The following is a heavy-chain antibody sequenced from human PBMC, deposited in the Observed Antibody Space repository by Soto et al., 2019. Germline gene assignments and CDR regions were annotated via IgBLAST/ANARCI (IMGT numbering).Heavy chain of an antibody. J-gene: IGHJ5*02. CDR2: ISYDGSNK. CDR3: AKSTGSGSYLPWFDP. Sequence: QVQLVESGGGVVQPGRSLRLSCAASGFTFSSYGMHWVRQAPGKGLEWVAVISYDGSNKYYADYVKGRFTISRDNSKNTLYLQMNSLRAEDTAVYYCAKSTGSGSYLPWFDPWGQGTLVTVSS. D-gene: IGHD3-10*01. CDR1: GFTFSSYG. V-gene: IGHV3-30*18.